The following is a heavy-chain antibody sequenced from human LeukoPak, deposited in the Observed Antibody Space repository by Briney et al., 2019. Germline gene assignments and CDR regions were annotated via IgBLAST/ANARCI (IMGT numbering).Heavy chain of an antibody. V-gene: IGHV4-39*07. CDR2: IYYSGST. J-gene: IGHJ5*02. CDR1: GGSISSSSYY. Sequence: SETLSLTCTVSGGSISSSSYYWGWIRQPPGKGLEWIGTIYYSGSTYCNPSLKSRVTISVDTSKNQFSLKLSSVTAADTAVYYCARDFSQRITMVRAVMPAWGQGTLVTVSS. CDR3: ARDFSQRITMVRAVMPA. D-gene: IGHD3-10*01.